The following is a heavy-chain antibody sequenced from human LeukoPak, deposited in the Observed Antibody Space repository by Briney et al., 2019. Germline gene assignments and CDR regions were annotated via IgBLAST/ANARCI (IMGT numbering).Heavy chain of an antibody. V-gene: IGHV4-34*01. J-gene: IGHJ5*02. CDR3: ARTTIGLLDP. CDR2: INHSGDT. Sequence: SETLSLTCALYEKSFSGYFWSWVRQSPGKGLEWIGEINHSGDTNYNPSLKSRVTLSLDTSKNQFSLKLNSVTAADTAMYYCARTTIGLLDPWGQGTLVTVSS. D-gene: IGHD2-8*01. CDR1: EKSFSGYF.